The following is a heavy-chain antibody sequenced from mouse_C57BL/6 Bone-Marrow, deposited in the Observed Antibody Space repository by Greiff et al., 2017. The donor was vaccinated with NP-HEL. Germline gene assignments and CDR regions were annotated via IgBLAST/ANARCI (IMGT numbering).Heavy chain of an antibody. CDR3: ARYQFAD. J-gene: IGHJ3*01. V-gene: IGHV5-17*01. CDR1: GFTFSDYG. Sequence: EVMLVESGGGLVKPGGSLKLSCAASGFTFSDYGMHWVRQAPEKGLEWVAYISSGSSTIYYADTVKGRFTISRDNAKNTLFLQITSVRSGDTAMYYCARYQFADWGKGALVTVAA. CDR2: ISSGSSTI.